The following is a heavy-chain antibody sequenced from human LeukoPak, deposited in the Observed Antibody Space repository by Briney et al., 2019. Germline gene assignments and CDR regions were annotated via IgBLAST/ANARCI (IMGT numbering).Heavy chain of an antibody. D-gene: IGHD3-3*01. V-gene: IGHV3-33*01. CDR2: IWYDGSNK. CDR1: GFTFSSYG. CDR3: ARDPGTYYDFWSGYYDANYYYGMDV. Sequence: GRSLRLSCAASGFTFSSYGMHWVRQAPGKGLEWVAVIWYDGSNKYYADSVKGRFTISRDNSKNTLYLQMNSLRAEDTAVYYCARDPGTYYDFWSGYYDANYYYGMDVWGQGTTVTVSS. J-gene: IGHJ6*02.